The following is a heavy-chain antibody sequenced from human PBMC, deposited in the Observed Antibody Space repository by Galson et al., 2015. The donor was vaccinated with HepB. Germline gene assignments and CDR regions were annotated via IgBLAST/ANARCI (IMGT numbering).Heavy chain of an antibody. D-gene: IGHD6-13*01. CDR2: ISYDGSNK. CDR3: ARDRTEGIAIRGWFDP. V-gene: IGHV3-30-3*01. CDR1: GFTFSRYA. Sequence: SLRLSCAASGFTFSRYAMHWVRQAPGKGLEWVAVISYDGSNKYYADSVKGRFTISRDNSKNTLYLQMNSLRAEDTAVYYCARDRTEGIAIRGWFDPWGQGTLVTVSS. J-gene: IGHJ5*02.